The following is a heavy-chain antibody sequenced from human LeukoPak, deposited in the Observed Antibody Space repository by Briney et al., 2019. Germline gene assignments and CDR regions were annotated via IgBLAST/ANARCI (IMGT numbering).Heavy chain of an antibody. J-gene: IGHJ6*04. CDR3: ACLHGWGSYHSLLHNTLDV. CDR1: GGSFTDNY. CDR2: IYHSGAT. Sequence: SETLSLTCDVDGGSFTDNYWSWMRQAPGKGLEWIGEIYHSGATNYNPSLDSRVTLSVDSSKSEFSLKLTSVTAADTAVYYCACLHGWGSYHSLLHNTLDVWGTGTTVTVSS. V-gene: IGHV4-34*01. D-gene: IGHD3-10*01.